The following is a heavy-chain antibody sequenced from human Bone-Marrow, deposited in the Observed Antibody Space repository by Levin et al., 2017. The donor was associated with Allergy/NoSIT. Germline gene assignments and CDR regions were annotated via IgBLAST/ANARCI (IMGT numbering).Heavy chain of an antibody. D-gene: IGHD3-10*01. CDR3: ARGEPGRSSYTY. Sequence: TGGSLRLSCATSGFILSDFYINWIRQAPGKGLEWISYINSTGDITAYADSVRGRFTISRDNAENSVFLEMTSLRVEDTAVYFCARGEPGRSSYTYWGQGTMVTVSS. V-gene: IGHV3-11*01. CDR2: INSTGDIT. J-gene: IGHJ4*02. CDR1: GFILSDFY.